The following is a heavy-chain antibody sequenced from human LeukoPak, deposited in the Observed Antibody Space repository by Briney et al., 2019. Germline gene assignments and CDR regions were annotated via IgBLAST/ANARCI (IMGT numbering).Heavy chain of an antibody. J-gene: IGHJ4*02. CDR2: IYSGGST. D-gene: IGHD4-11*01. CDR1: GFTVSNNY. Sequence: GGSLRLSCEVSGFTVSNNYMSWVRQAPGRGLECVSVIYSGGSTYYADSVKGRFTISRDISKNKVNLQMNSLRVEDTAVYYRARGFSGSNYGNDYWGQGTLVTVSS. CDR3: ARGFSGSNYGNDY. V-gene: IGHV3-66*01.